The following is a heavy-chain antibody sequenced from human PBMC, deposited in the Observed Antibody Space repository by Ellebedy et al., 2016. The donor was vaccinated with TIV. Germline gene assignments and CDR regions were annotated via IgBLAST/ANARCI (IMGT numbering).Heavy chain of an antibody. Sequence: GESLKISXAASGFTFSNYWMAWVRQAPGKGLEWVANIKQDGSEKYYVDSVKGRFTISRDNAKNSLYLQMNSLRAEDTAVYYCARRYFDLWGRGTLVTVS. CDR2: IKQDGSEK. CDR1: GFTFSNYW. CDR3: ARRYFDL. J-gene: IGHJ2*01. V-gene: IGHV3-7*01.